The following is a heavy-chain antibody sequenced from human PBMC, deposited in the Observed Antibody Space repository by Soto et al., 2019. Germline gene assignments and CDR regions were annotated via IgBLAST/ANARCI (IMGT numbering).Heavy chain of an antibody. CDR3: AVMQEGALAF. CDR2: TYYRSKWYN. Sequence: SQTHSLPRAFSGHRVPRNSAVCTWVTQSPSRGVEWLGRTYYRSKWYNEYAVSGKSRITIKPDTSKDQFSLQLSSVIPEDSAVYYCAVMQEGALAFWGQGTLVTVSS. D-gene: IGHD1-26*01. V-gene: IGHV6-1*01. CDR1: GHRVPRNSAV. J-gene: IGHJ4*02.